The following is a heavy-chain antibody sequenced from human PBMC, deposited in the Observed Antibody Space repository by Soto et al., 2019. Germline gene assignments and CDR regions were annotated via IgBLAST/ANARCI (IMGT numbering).Heavy chain of an antibody. J-gene: IGHJ5*02. V-gene: IGHV3-30*03. CDR1: GFTFSNYA. CDR3: AREYCSSTSCLNWFDP. D-gene: IGHD2-2*01. CDR2: ISYDGDNE. Sequence: GGSLRLSCAASGFTFSNYAMHWVRQAPGKGLEWLAIISYDGDNEYCADSVRGRFTISRDNSKNTLYLQTNNLRHEDTAVYYCAREYCSSTSCLNWFDPWGQGTLVTVSS.